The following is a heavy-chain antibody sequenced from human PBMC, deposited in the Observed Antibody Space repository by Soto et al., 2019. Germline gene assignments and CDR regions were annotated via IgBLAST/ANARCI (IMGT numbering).Heavy chain of an antibody. D-gene: IGHD3-3*01. V-gene: IGHV3-30*18. CDR2: MSYDGSNK. Sequence: ESGGGVVQPGRSLRLSCAASGFTFSSYGMDWVRQAPGKGLEWVTVMSYDGSNKYYADSVKGRFTISRDNSKNTLYLQMNSLRAEDTAVYYCVKEGPVFTIFGVVIVPTTQENYFDYWGQGTLVTVSS. CDR3: VKEGPVFTIFGVVIVPTTQENYFDY. CDR1: GFTFSSYG. J-gene: IGHJ4*02.